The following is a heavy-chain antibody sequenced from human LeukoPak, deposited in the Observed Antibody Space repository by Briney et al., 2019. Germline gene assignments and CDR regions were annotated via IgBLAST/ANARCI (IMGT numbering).Heavy chain of an antibody. CDR1: GGSISSGGYY. D-gene: IGHD4-17*01. Sequence: PSENLTLTCTVSGGSISSGGYYWSWIRQHPGKGLEWIGFIYGSGSTYYKSSLKSRVTISVDTSKNQFSLKLNSVTAADTAVYYCARGGVFGDLRYFDYWGQGTLVTVSS. CDR3: ARGGVFGDLRYFDY. J-gene: IGHJ4*02. V-gene: IGHV4-31*03. CDR2: IYGSGST.